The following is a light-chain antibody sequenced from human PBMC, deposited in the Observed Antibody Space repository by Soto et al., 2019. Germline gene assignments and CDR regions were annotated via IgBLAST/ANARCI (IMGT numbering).Light chain of an antibody. CDR3: SSYSTTNTRWV. Sequence: QSALTQPASVSGSPGQSITISCTGTSSDIGAYNYVAWYQQHPGKAPKLIISEVSDRPSGVSNRFSGSKSGNTASLTISGLQAEDEADYFCSSYSTTNTRWVFGGGTKLTVL. J-gene: IGLJ3*02. CDR2: EVS. V-gene: IGLV2-14*03. CDR1: SSDIGAYNY.